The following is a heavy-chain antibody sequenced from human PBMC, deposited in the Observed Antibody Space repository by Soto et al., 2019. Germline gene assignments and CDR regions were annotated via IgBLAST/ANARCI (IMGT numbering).Heavy chain of an antibody. CDR1: GFTFSSYA. D-gene: IGHD3-10*01. V-gene: IGHV3-23*01. Sequence: EVQLLESGGGLVQPGGSLRLSCAASGFTFSSYAMSWVRQAPGKGLEWVSAISGSGGSTYYADSVKGRFTISRDNSKNTLYLQMNSLRAEDTAVYYCAKAVLWLGELTWDYFDYWGQGTLVTVSS. CDR3: AKAVLWLGELTWDYFDY. J-gene: IGHJ4*02. CDR2: ISGSGGST.